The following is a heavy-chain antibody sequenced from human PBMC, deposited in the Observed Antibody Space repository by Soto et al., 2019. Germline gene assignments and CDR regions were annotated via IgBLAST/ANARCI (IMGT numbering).Heavy chain of an antibody. CDR1: GYTFTGYY. Sequence: GASVKVSCKASGYTFTGYYMHWVRQAPGQGLEWMGWINPNSGGTNYAQKFQGWVTMTRDTSISTAYMELSRLRSDDTAVYYCARDEGRYCSGGSCYTFGYWGQGTLVTVSS. D-gene: IGHD2-15*01. J-gene: IGHJ4*02. CDR3: ARDEGRYCSGGSCYTFGY. CDR2: INPNSGGT. V-gene: IGHV1-2*04.